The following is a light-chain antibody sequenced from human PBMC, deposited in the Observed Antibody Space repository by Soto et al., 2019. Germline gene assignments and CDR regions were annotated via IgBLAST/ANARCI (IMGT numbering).Light chain of an antibody. J-gene: IGKJ5*01. V-gene: IGKV3-11*01. CDR1: QTVSSK. Sequence: EIVLTQSPATLSSSPGERATLSCRASQTVSSKLAWYQHKPGQAPRLLIYDTSNRATGIPARFSGSGSGTDFTLTISRLEPEDFAVYYCQQYDNSPITFGQGTRLEIK. CDR3: QQYDNSPIT. CDR2: DTS.